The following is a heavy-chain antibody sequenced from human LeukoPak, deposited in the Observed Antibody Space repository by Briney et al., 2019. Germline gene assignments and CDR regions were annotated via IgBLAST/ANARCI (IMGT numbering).Heavy chain of an antibody. D-gene: IGHD3-22*01. CDR1: GFTFNYYG. J-gene: IGHJ4*02. CDR2: ISYDGSNK. Sequence: GGSLRLSCAASGFTFNYYGMNWVRQAPGKGLEWVAVISYDGSNKYYADSVKGRFTISRDNSKNTLYLQMNSLRAEDTAVYYCARGKYYYDSSGYPGYFDYWGQGTLVTVSS. V-gene: IGHV3-30*03. CDR3: ARGKYYYDSSGYPGYFDY.